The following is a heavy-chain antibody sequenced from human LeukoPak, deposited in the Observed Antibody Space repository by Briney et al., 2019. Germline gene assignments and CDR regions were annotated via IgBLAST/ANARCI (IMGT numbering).Heavy chain of an antibody. D-gene: IGHD1-26*01. V-gene: IGHV3-33*06. CDR1: GFTFRSYA. J-gene: IGHJ6*03. CDR2: VWYDGNKQ. Sequence: GGSLRLSCAASGFTFRSYAMHWVRQAPGKGLEWVAVVWYDGNKQYYADSVKGRFTISRDNSENTLHLQMDSLRVEDMAVYYCAKGQGSYYPYYYMDDWGTGTTVTVSS. CDR3: AKGQGSYYPYYYMDD.